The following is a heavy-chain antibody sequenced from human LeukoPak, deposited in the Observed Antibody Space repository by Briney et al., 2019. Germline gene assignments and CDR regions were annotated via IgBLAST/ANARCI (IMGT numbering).Heavy chain of an antibody. CDR3: ARHAGFYYYYYMDV. Sequence: PSQTLSLTCTVSGGSISSGDYYWSWIRQPPGKGLEWIGYIYYSGSTYYNPSLKSRVTISVDTSKNQFSLKLSSVTAADTAVYYCARHAGFYYYYYMDVWGKGTTVTVSS. CDR1: GGSISSGDYY. J-gene: IGHJ6*03. V-gene: IGHV4-30-4*01. CDR2: IYYSGST.